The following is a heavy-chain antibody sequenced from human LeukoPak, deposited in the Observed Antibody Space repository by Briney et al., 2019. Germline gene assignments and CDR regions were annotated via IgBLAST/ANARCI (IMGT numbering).Heavy chain of an antibody. CDR3: ARDRGSGSYFIDY. J-gene: IGHJ4*02. CDR2: IYHSGST. Sequence: SETLSLTCTVSGYSISSGYYWGWIRQPPGKGLEWIGSIYHSGSTYYNPSLKSRVTISVDTSKNQFSLKLSSVTAAGTAVYYCARDRGSGSYFIDYWGQGTLVTVSS. V-gene: IGHV4-38-2*02. CDR1: GYSISSGYY. D-gene: IGHD3-10*01.